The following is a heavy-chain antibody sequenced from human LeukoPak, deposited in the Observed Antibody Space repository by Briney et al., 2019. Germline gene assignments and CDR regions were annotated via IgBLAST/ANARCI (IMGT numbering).Heavy chain of an antibody. J-gene: IGHJ4*02. CDR1: GGSISSYY. V-gene: IGHV4-59*01. CDR3: ARGVARSSKFHFSYYFDY. D-gene: IGHD6-6*01. CDR2: IYYSGST. Sequence: ASETLSLTCTVSGGSISSYYWNWIRQPPGKGLEWIGYIYYSGSTNYNPSLKSRVTISVDTSKNQFSLKLSSVTAADTAVYYCARGVARSSKFHFSYYFDYWGQGTLVTVSS.